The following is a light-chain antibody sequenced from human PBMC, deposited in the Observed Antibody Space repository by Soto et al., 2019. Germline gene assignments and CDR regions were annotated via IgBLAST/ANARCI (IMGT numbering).Light chain of an antibody. Sequence: EIVLTQSPGTLSLSPGERATLSCRASQSVSSSYFAWYQQKPGQAPRLLIYGASSRATGIPDRFSGSGSGTDFTLTISRLEPEDFAVYYCQQYDGSPWTFGQGTKVDIK. CDR3: QQYDGSPWT. J-gene: IGKJ1*01. V-gene: IGKV3-20*01. CDR2: GAS. CDR1: QSVSSSY.